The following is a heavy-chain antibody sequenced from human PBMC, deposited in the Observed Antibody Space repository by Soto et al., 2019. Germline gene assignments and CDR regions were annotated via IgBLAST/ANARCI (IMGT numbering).Heavy chain of an antibody. V-gene: IGHV1-69*13. CDR1: GGTFSSYA. CDR2: IIPIFGTA. CDR3: ARETDMVVYYYYHYGMDV. J-gene: IGHJ6*02. Sequence: SVKASCRASGGTFSSYAISWVRQAPVQGLEWMGGIIPIFGTANYAQKFQGRVTITADESTSTAYMELSSLRSEDTALYYCARETDMVVYYYYHYGMDVWGQGTTVPVYS. D-gene: IGHD5-18*01.